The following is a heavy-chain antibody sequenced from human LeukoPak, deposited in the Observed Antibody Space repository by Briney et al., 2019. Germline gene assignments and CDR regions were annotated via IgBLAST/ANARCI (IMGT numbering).Heavy chain of an antibody. J-gene: IGHJ5*02. CDR1: GFTFSSYV. CDR2: ISGSGDDT. D-gene: IGHD1-26*01. CDR3: ARDRIARLGGSYRYNCFDP. Sequence: PGGSLRLSCVASGFTFSSYVMNWVRQTPGKGLEWVSSISGSGDDTFYADSVKGRFTISRDNSQNTLYLQLNGLRTEDTALYYCARDRIARLGGSYRYNCFDPWGQGTLVTVSS. V-gene: IGHV3-23*01.